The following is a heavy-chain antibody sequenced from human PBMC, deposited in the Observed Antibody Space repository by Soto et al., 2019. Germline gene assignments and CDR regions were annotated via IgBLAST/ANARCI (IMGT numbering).Heavy chain of an antibody. CDR3: ARDPPSGSRGPFDY. CDR1: GFTVSSNY. Sequence: PGGSLGLSCAASGFTVSSNYMSWVRQAPGKGLEWVSVIYSGGSTYYADSVKGRFTISRDNSKNTLYLQMNSLRAEDTAVYYCARDPPSGSRGPFDYCAQGTLVTVSS. J-gene: IGHJ4*02. D-gene: IGHD5-12*01. V-gene: IGHV3-66*01. CDR2: IYSGGST.